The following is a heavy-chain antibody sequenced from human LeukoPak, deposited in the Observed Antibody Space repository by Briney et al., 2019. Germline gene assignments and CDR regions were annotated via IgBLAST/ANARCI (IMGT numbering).Heavy chain of an antibody. D-gene: IGHD3-10*01. Sequence: KSSETLSLTCTVSGGSIGIYYWNWIRQPAGKGLEWIGRIFTSGIANYNPFLKSRVTMSVDTSKNQFSLNLSSVTAADTAVYYCAREISGTYYNPLGYMDVWGKGTTVTVSS. CDR1: GGSIGIYY. CDR3: AREISGTYYNPLGYMDV. V-gene: IGHV4-4*07. CDR2: IFTSGIA. J-gene: IGHJ6*03.